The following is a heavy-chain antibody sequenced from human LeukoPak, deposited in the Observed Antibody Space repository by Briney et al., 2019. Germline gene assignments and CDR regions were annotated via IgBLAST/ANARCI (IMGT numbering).Heavy chain of an antibody. CDR1: GFTFSSYS. CDR3: AKGTYYDFWSGPSAEGYFDY. V-gene: IGHV3-21*04. CDR2: ISSSSSYI. D-gene: IGHD3-3*01. Sequence: GGSLRLSCAASGFTFSSYSMNWVRQAPGKGLEWVSSISSSSSYIYYADSVKGRFTISRDNAKNSLYLQMNSLRAEDTALYYCAKGTYYDFWSGPSAEGYFDYWGQGTLVTVSS. J-gene: IGHJ4*02.